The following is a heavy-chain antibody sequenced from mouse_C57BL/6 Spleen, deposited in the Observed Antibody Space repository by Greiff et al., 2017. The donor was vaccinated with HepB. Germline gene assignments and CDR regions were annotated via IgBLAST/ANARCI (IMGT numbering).Heavy chain of an antibody. CDR1: GYTFTSYW. D-gene: IGHD1-1*01. V-gene: IGHV1-7*01. Sequence: VQLVESGAELAKPGASVKLSCKASGYTFTSYWMHWVKQRPGQGLEWIGYINPSSGYTKYNQKFKDKAALTADKSSSTAYMQLSSLTYEDSAVYYCARESPITTVVAKGMDYWGQGTSVTVSS. CDR2: INPSSGYT. CDR3: ARESPITTVVAKGMDY. J-gene: IGHJ4*01.